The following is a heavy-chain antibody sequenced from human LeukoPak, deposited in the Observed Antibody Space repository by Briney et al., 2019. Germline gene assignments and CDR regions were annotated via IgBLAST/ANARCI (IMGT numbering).Heavy chain of an antibody. CDR2: IKQDGSEK. Sequence: GGSLRLSCAASGFTFSSYWMSWVRQAPGKGLEWVANIKQDGSEKYYVDSVKGRFTISRDNAKNSLYLQMNSLRAEDTAVYYCARVPYSGSRDDAFDIWGQGTMVTVSS. V-gene: IGHV3-7*01. J-gene: IGHJ3*02. CDR1: GFTFSSYW. CDR3: ARVPYSGSRDDAFDI. D-gene: IGHD1-26*01.